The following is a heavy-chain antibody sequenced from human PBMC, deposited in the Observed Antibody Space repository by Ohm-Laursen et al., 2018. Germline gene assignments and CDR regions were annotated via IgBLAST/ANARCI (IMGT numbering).Heavy chain of an antibody. J-gene: IGHJ6*02. D-gene: IGHD2-2*01. V-gene: IGHV1-2*02. CDR3: ARDLAPYAGAFSAIQHYPYGLDV. CDR2: VNPSGGGT. Sequence: SVKVSCKTSGYTFTAYYIHWVRQAPGHGLEWMGWVNPSGGGTNYAPSYQGRVSMTSDTSITTAYMDLNSLRFDDAAVYFCARDLAPYAGAFSAIQHYPYGLDVWGQGTTVTVSS. CDR1: GYTFTAYY.